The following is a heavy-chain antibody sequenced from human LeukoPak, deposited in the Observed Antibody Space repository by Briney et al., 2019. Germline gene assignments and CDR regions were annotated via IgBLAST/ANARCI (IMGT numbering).Heavy chain of an antibody. V-gene: IGHV7-4-1*02. D-gene: IGHD3-22*01. CDR1: GYTFTKYA. J-gene: IGHJ4*02. Sequence: ASVKVSCKGSGYTFTKYAISWVRQAPGQGLEYMGWIDTNTGNPTYAQGFTGRFVFSLDTSVSTAYLQISSLKAEDSAIYFCANCYDSSGFFGYWGQGTLVTVSS. CDR3: ANCYDSSGFFGY. CDR2: IDTNTGNP.